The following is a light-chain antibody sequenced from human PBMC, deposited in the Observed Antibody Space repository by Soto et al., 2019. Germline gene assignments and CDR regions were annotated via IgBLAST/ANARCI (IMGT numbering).Light chain of an antibody. V-gene: IGKV1-39*01. CDR3: QQSYSTPFT. J-gene: IGKJ3*01. CDR2: AAS. Sequence: DIQMTQSPSSLSASVGDRVTITCRASQSISSYLNWYQQKPGKAPKLLIYAASSLQSGVPSRFSGSGYGTDFTLTISSLQPEDFSTYYCQQSYSTPFTFGPRTKLDIK. CDR1: QSISSY.